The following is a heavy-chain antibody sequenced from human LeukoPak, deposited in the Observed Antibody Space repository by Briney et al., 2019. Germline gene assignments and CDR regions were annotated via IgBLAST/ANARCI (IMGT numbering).Heavy chain of an antibody. CDR2: INPNSGDT. V-gene: IGHV1-2*02. CDR1: GYIFTSYY. D-gene: IGHD2-8*01. Sequence: ASVKVSCKASGYIFTSYYMHWVRQAPGQGLEWMGWINPNSGDTKYAQKFQGRVTMTRDTSISTAYMELTRLRSDDTAVYYCARGGLRVMVYRLYYMDVWGKGTTVTVSS. J-gene: IGHJ6*03. CDR3: ARGGLRVMVYRLYYMDV.